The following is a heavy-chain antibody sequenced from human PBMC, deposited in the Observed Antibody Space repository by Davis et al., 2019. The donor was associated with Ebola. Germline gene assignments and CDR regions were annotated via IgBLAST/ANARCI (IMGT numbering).Heavy chain of an antibody. CDR3: ARDFKGLLWFGELFPP. CDR1: GFTFSSYW. J-gene: IGHJ4*02. Sequence: GGSLRLSCAASGFTFSSYWMSWVRQAPGKGLEWVANIKQDGSEKYYVDSVKGRFTISRDNAKNSLYLQMNSLRAEDTAVYYCARDFKGLLWFGELFPPRGQGTLVTVSS. CDR2: IKQDGSEK. D-gene: IGHD3-10*01. V-gene: IGHV3-7*03.